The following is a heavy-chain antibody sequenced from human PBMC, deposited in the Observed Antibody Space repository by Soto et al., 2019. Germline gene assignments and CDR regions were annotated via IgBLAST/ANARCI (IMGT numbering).Heavy chain of an antibody. CDR1: GFTFSAYA. CDR2: VGGCDTHK. D-gene: IGHD2-8*01. V-gene: IGHV3-23*01. Sequence: EVQLLESGGGVVQPGGSLRLSCAASGFTFSAYAMSWVRQALGKGLQWVSGVGGCDTHKHYADSVRGRLTVSRDNSKKTLYLQMNSVRADDTAVYYCAKDATAVNGVWDPFDMWGQGTEVTVSS. J-gene: IGHJ3*02. CDR3: AKDATAVNGVWDPFDM.